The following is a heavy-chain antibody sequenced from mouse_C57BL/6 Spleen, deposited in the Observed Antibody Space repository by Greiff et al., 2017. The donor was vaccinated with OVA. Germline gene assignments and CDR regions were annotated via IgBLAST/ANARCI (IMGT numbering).Heavy chain of an antibody. Sequence: VQLQQSGPELVKPGASVKMSCKASGYTFTDYNMHWVKQSHGKSLEWIGYLNPNNGGTSYNQKFKGKATLTVNKSSSTAYMELRSLTSEDSAVYYCARGLRRGAWFAYWGQGTLVTVSA. V-gene: IGHV1-22*01. CDR2: LNPNNGGT. D-gene: IGHD2-2*01. CDR3: ARGLRRGAWFAY. CDR1: GYTFTDYN. J-gene: IGHJ3*01.